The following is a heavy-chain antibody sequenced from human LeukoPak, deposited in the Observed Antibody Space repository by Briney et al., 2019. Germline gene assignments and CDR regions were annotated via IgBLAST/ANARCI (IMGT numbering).Heavy chain of an antibody. V-gene: IGHV3-48*03. CDR3: AKTLFYDRGHETFQH. CDR2: ISSTSGSTI. J-gene: IGHJ1*01. Sequence: GGSLRLSCAASGFTFSSYEMNWVRQAPGKGLEWVSYISSTSGSTIYYAPSVKGRFTISRDNSKHTLYLQMNSLRAEDTAVYYCAKTLFYDRGHETFQHWGQGTLVTVSS. CDR1: GFTFSSYE. D-gene: IGHD2/OR15-2a*01.